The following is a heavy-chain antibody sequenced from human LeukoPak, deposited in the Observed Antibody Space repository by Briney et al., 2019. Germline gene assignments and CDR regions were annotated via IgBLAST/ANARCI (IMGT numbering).Heavy chain of an antibody. J-gene: IGHJ5*02. D-gene: IGHD3-10*01. CDR1: GGSFSGYY. V-gene: IGHV4-34*01. CDR3: ARGLVRNYYGSGRGSWFDP. CDR2: INHSGST. Sequence: SETLSPTCAVYGGSFSGYYWSWIRQPPGKGLEWIGEINHSGSTNYNPSLKSRVTISVDTSKNQFSLKLSSVTAADTAVYYCARGLVRNYYGSGRGSWFDPWGQGTLVTVSS.